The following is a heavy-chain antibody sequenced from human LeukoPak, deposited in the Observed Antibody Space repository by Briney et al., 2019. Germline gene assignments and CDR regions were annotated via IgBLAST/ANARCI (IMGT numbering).Heavy chain of an antibody. J-gene: IGHJ4*02. CDR2: IQFDGSKI. CDR1: GFTFNTHG. D-gene: IGHD3-22*01. Sequence: GGSLRLSCVASGFTFNTHGMHWVRQAPGKGLEWVAFIQFDGSKIDYADSVKGRFTISRDNSKNTLYLQMNSLRTEDTAVYYCARDPARTYYYDSSGYYFDSWGQGTLVTVSS. V-gene: IGHV3-30*02. CDR3: ARDPARTYYYDSSGYYFDS.